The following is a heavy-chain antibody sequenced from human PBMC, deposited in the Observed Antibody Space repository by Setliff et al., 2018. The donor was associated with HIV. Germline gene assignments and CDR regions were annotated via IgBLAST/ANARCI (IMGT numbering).Heavy chain of an antibody. J-gene: IGHJ6*03. V-gene: IGHV5-51*01. CDR3: ARAPRSPLRWRDNLLSSSSFFMDV. CDR1: GYIFTDYW. CDR2: VYPGDSDT. Sequence: GESLKISCEASGYIFTDYWIGWVRQMPGKGLEWMGIVYPGDSDTRYSPSFQGQVTFSADKSISAVYLQWDSLKASDSAIYYCARAPRSPLRWRDNLLSSSSFFMDVWGKGTTVTVSS. D-gene: IGHD2-21*01.